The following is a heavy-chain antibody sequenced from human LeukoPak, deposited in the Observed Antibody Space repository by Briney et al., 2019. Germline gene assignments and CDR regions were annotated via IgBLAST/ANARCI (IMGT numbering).Heavy chain of an antibody. CDR1: GGSISSGDYY. CDR3: ARLPTGYPNWFDA. V-gene: IGHV4-30-4*08. J-gene: IGHJ5*02. Sequence: SQTLSLTCTVSGGSISSGDYYWSWIRQPPGKGLEWIGYIYYSGSTYYNPFLKSRVTISVDTSKNQFSLKLSSVTATDTAVYHCARLPTGYPNWFDAWGQGTLVTVSS. D-gene: IGHD3-9*01. CDR2: IYYSGST.